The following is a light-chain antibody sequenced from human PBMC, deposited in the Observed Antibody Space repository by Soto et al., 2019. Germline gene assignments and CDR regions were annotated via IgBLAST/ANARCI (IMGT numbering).Light chain of an antibody. V-gene: IGKV3D-15*01. CDR2: GAS. J-gene: IGKJ5*01. CDR3: QQRSNWPHSIT. CDR1: QSVNIY. Sequence: EIVMTQSPATLYVSPGERATLSCRASQSVNIYLAWYQQKPGQAPRLLIFGASYRATGIPARFSGSGSGTEFNLTISSLQSEDFAVYYCQQRSNWPHSITFGQGTRLEIK.